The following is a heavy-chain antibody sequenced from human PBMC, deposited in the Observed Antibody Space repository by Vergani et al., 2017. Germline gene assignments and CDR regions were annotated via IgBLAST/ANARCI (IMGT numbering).Heavy chain of an antibody. V-gene: IGHV3-30*18. D-gene: IGHD2/OR15-2a*01. CDR2: ISYDGSNK. CDR1: GFTFSSYG. Sequence: QVQLVESGGGVVQPGRSLRLSCAASGFTFSSYGMHWVRQAPGKGLEWVAVISYDGSNKYYADSVKGRFTISRDNSKNTLYLQMNSLRAEDTAVYYCAKDFYNGLGPDYWGQGTLVTVSS. CDR3: AKDFYNGLGPDY. J-gene: IGHJ4*02.